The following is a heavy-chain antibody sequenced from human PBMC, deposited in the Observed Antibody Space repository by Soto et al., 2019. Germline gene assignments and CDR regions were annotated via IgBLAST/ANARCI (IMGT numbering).Heavy chain of an antibody. CDR2: IYSSGIT. CDR1: GGSISSGGYY. Sequence: QVQLQESGPGLVKPSQTLSLTCTVSGGSISSGGYYWSWIRQHPGKGLEWIGYIYSSGITYYHPSLKSRVTISVATSKNQSPLKLSSLTAADTVVYYCARSVFPWGQGTLVTVSS. V-gene: IGHV4-31*03. CDR3: ARSVFP. J-gene: IGHJ5*02.